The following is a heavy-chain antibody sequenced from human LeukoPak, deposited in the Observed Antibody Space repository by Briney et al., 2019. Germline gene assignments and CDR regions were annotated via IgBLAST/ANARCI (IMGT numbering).Heavy chain of an antibody. V-gene: IGHV4-38-2*01. J-gene: IGHJ4*02. CDR3: ARVRGTTERYFDY. CDR2: IYHSGST. Sequence: SETLSLTCAVSGYSLSSGYYWGWIRQPPGKGLGWIGSIYHSGSTYYNPSLKRRVTISVDTSKNQFSLTLSSVTTTDTAVYYFARVRGTTERYFDYWGQGTLVTVSS. D-gene: IGHD3-16*01. CDR1: GYSLSSGYY.